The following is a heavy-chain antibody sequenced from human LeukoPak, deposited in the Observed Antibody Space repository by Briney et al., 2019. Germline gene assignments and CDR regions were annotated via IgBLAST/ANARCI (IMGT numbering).Heavy chain of an antibody. D-gene: IGHD3-22*01. V-gene: IGHV3-15*01. J-gene: IGHJ4*02. CDR1: GLTFTNAW. CDR3: ATHYYDSSGYGRHFDY. CDR2: IKSRSDGGTT. Sequence: PGGSLRLSCAASGLTFTNAWMSWVRQAPGKGLEWVGLIKSRSDGGTTDYAAPVKGRFTISRDDSKNTLYLHMNSLKTEDTAVYYCATHYYDSSGYGRHFDYWGQGTLVTVSS.